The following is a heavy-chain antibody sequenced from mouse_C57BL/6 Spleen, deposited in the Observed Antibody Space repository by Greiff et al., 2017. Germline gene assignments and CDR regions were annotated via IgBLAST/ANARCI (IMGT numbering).Heavy chain of an antibody. CDR2: FDPENGDP. CDR1: GFNIKDDY. CDR3: TTTYYGSRAY. Sequence: VQLQQSGAELVRPGASVKLSCTASGFNIKDDYMHWVQQRPEQGLEWIGGFDPENGDPEYASKFQGKATITADTSSNTAYLQLSRLTSEDTAVYYWTTTYYGSRAYWGQGTLVTVSA. V-gene: IGHV14-4*01. J-gene: IGHJ3*01. D-gene: IGHD1-1*01.